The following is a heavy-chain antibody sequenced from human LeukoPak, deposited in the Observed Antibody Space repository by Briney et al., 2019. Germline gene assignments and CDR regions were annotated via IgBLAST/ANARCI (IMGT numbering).Heavy chain of an antibody. CDR1: GCTFSNSV. CDR2: ISGSGGGT. V-gene: IGHV3-23*01. Sequence: GGSLRLSCAASGCTFSNSVMTWVRQAPGKGLEWVSAISGSGGGTYYADSVKGRFTISRDNSKNTLYLQMNSLTTEDTAVYYCARTELFDYWGQGNLVTVSS. CDR3: ARTELFDY. J-gene: IGHJ4*02. D-gene: IGHD1-14*01.